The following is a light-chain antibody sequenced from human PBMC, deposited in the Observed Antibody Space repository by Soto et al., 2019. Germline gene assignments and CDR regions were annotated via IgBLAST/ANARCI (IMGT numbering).Light chain of an antibody. CDR2: GAS. Sequence: EIVLTQSPGTLSLSPGERATLSCRASQSVSSSYLALYQQKPGQAPRLLIYGASSRATGIPDRFSGSGSGTDFTLTISRLEPEDFAVYYCQQYGSSPQTFGQLTKVEIK. V-gene: IGKV3-20*01. J-gene: IGKJ1*01. CDR1: QSVSSSY. CDR3: QQYGSSPQT.